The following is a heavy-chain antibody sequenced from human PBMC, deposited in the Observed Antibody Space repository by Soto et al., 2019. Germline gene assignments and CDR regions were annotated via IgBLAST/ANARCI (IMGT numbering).Heavy chain of an antibody. Sequence: PGGSLRLSCTASGFTFSSYWMHWVRQAPGEGLVWVSRIKTDGSTTNYADSVKARFTISRDNAKNTLYLQMNSLRVEDTALYYCGRALYGDSVGVDYWGQGTMVTVPQ. CDR1: GFTFSSYW. CDR2: IKTDGSTT. CDR3: GRALYGDSVGVDY. V-gene: IGHV3-74*01. J-gene: IGHJ4*02. D-gene: IGHD4-17*01.